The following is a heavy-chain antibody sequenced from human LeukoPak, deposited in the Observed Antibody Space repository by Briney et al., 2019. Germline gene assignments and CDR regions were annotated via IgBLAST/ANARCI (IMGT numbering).Heavy chain of an antibody. CDR2: IRYDGSNK. V-gene: IGHV3-30*02. CDR1: GFTFSSYG. D-gene: IGHD2-2*01. CDR3: AKVNKYCSSTSCYYYFDY. Sequence: GGSLRLSCAASGFTFSSYGMHWVRQAPGKGLEWVAFIRYDGSNKYYADSVKGRFTISRDNSKNTLYLQMNSLRAEDTAVYYCAKVNKYCSSTSCYYYFDYWGRGTLVTVSS. J-gene: IGHJ4*02.